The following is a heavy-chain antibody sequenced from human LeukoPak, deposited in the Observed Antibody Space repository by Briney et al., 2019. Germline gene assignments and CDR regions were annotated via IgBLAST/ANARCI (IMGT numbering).Heavy chain of an antibody. CDR1: GGSISGDY. J-gene: IGHJ4*02. CDR2: IYYSGST. V-gene: IGHV4-59*01. CDR3: ARVTGYRIEDYFDY. D-gene: IGHD6-13*01. Sequence: SETLSLTCTVSGGSISGDYWSWIRQPPGKGLEWIGYIYYSGSTNYNPSLKSRVTISVETSKNEFSLKLRSVTAADTAVYYCARVTGYRIEDYFDYWGQGTLVTVSS.